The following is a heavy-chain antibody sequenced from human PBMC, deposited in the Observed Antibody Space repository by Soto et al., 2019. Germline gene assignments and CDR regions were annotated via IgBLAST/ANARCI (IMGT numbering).Heavy chain of an antibody. J-gene: IGHJ4*02. CDR3: ASLKIYCRGETCYSGYHDY. CDR2: ISSSGSFK. V-gene: IGHV3-21*04. Sequence: EVRLVASGGGLVKPGGSLRLSCAASGFIFATNSMNWVRQVPGKGLQWLSSISSSGSFKSYGDSVKGRFTISRDNAKNSLFLLMNSLRAEDTAMYYCASLKIYCRGETCYSGYHDYWGQGTLVTVSS. CDR1: GFIFATNS. D-gene: IGHD2-15*01.